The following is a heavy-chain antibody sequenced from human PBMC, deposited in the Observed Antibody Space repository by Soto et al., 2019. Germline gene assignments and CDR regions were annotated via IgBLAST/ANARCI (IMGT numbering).Heavy chain of an antibody. J-gene: IGHJ4*02. CDR2: IRNKANSYTT. D-gene: IGHD4-17*01. Sequence: EVQLVESGGGLVQPGGSLRLSCVVSGFTFSDHYMDWVRQAPGKGLEWVGRIRNKANSYTTVYAASVKGRFTISRXXXXXXXXXXXXXXXXXXXXXXXXXXGPNSRYLVTTWDYWGQGTLVTVSS. CDR1: GFTFSDHY. V-gene: IGHV3-72*01. CDR3: XXGPNSRYLVTTWDY.